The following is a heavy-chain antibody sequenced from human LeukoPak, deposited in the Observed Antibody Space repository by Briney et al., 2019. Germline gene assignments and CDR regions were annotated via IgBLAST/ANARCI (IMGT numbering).Heavy chain of an antibody. CDR1: GYTFTDYY. Sequence: ASAKVSCKTSGYTFTDYYIHWVRQAPGQGLEWMGWINPNSGGTNYAQNFQGRVTMTRDTSITTAYMELSRLRSNDTAVYYCARVGTSEYCSRGSCYSDCWGQGSLVTVSS. D-gene: IGHD2-15*01. J-gene: IGHJ4*02. CDR3: ARVGTSEYCSRGSCYSDC. CDR2: INPNSGGT. V-gene: IGHV1-2*02.